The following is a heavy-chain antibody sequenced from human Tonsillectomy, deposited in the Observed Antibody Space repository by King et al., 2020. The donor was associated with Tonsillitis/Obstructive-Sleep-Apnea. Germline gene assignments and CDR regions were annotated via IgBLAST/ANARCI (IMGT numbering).Heavy chain of an antibody. CDR1: GGTFSSYA. CDR2: IIPIFGTA. Sequence: VQLVESGAEVKKPGSSVKVSCKASGGTFSSYAISWVRQAPGQGLEWMGGIIPIFGTANYAQKFQGRVTITADESTSTAYMELSSLRSEDTAVYYCASVPHAFERYNWNYEEGGWFDPWGQGTLVTVSS. V-gene: IGHV1-69*01. CDR3: ASVPHAFERYNWNYEEGGWFDP. D-gene: IGHD1-7*01. J-gene: IGHJ5*02.